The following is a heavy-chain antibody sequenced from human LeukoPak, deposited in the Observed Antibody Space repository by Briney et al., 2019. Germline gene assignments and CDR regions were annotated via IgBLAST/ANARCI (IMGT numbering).Heavy chain of an antibody. CDR2: ISAYNDNT. J-gene: IGHJ4*02. CDR3: ARYDVGWYYFDY. CDR1: GYTFTMYG. Sequence: ASVKVSCKASGYTFTMYGITWVRQAPGQGLEWMGWISAYNDNTNYAQNLQDRVTMTTDASTSTVYMELRSLGSDDTAVYYCARYDVGWYYFDYWGQGTLVTVSS. D-gene: IGHD6-19*01. V-gene: IGHV1-18*01.